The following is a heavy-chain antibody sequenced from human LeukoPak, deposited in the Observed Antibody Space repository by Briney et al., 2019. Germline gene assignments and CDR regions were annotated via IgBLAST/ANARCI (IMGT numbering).Heavy chain of an antibody. D-gene: IGHD6-13*01. CDR3: ARGRSWYGGVWFDP. CDR1: GFSFSSHW. CDR2: INSDGSST. V-gene: IGHV3-74*01. Sequence: PGGSLRLSCAASGFSFSSHWVHWVRQAPGKGLVWVSRINSDGSSTSYADSVKGRFTISRDNAKNSLYLQMNSLRAEDTAVYYCARGRSWYGGVWFDPWGQGTLVTVSS. J-gene: IGHJ5*02.